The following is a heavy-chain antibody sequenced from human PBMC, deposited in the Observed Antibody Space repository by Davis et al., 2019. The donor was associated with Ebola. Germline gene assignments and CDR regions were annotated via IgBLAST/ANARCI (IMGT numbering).Heavy chain of an antibody. J-gene: IGHJ4*02. CDR2: IYTSGST. Sequence: SETLSLTCTVSGDSISSGSYYWSWIRQPAGKGLEWIGHIYTSGSTNYNPSLKSRVTISVDTSKNQFSLKLTSVTAADTAVYYCARDRHGTSGYGFWGQGTLVTVSS. CDR3: ARDRHGTSGYGF. D-gene: IGHD3-22*01. CDR1: GDSISSGSYY. V-gene: IGHV4-61*09.